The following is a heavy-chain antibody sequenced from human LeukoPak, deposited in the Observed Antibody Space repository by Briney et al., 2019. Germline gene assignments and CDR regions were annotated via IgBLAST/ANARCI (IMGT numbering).Heavy chain of an antibody. CDR2: VKSDASST. D-gene: IGHD3-22*01. CDR1: GFTFSSYS. CDR3: VRGMRYYDTSGYYY. J-gene: IGHJ4*02. Sequence: GESLRLSCAASGFTFSSYSMNWVRQAPGKGLVWVSRVKSDASSTNYADSVKGRFTISRDNAKNTLYLQMNSLRVEDTAFYYCVRGMRYYDTSGYYYWGQGTLVTVSS. V-gene: IGHV3-74*01.